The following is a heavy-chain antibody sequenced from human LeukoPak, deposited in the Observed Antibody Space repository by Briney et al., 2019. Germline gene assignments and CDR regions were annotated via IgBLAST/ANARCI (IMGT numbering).Heavy chain of an antibody. V-gene: IGHV3-7*01. CDR2: IKQDGSEK. D-gene: IGHD6-19*01. J-gene: IGHJ4*02. CDR1: GFTLSGYW. CDR3: ARVYGGWYVDY. Sequence: PGGSLRLSCVASGFTLSGYWMSWVRQAPGKGLEWVANIKQDGSEKYYVDSVKGRFTISRDNAKNSLYLQMNSLRAEDTAVYYCARVYGGWYVDYWGQGTLVTVSS.